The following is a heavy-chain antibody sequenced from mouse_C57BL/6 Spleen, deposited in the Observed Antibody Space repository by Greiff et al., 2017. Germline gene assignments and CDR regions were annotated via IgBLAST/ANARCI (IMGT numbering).Heavy chain of an antibody. D-gene: IGHD1-1*01. CDR3: ARWDTTVVRGYAMDY. J-gene: IGHJ4*01. V-gene: IGHV1-82*01. Sequence: QVQLQQSGPELVTPGASVKISCKASGYAFSSSWMNWVKQRPGKGLEWIGRIYPGDGDTNYNGKFKGKATLTADKSSSTAYMQLSSLTSEDSAVYFCARWDTTVVRGYAMDYWGQGTSVTVSS. CDR1: GYAFSSSW. CDR2: IYPGDGDT.